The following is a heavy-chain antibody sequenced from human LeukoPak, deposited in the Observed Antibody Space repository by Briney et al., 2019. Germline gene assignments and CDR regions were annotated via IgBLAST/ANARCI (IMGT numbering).Heavy chain of an antibody. Sequence: GGSLRLSCAASGFTFSSYAMHWVRQAPGKGLEWVGRINYKSKGGTADYAAPVKGRFTISRDDSKDTLYLQMNSLNTEDTAVYYCTTDHRTIYGVVFPDYWGQGTLVIVSS. V-gene: IGHV3-15*01. J-gene: IGHJ4*02. D-gene: IGHD3-3*01. CDR3: TTDHRTIYGVVFPDY. CDR2: INYKSKGGTA. CDR1: GFTFSSYA.